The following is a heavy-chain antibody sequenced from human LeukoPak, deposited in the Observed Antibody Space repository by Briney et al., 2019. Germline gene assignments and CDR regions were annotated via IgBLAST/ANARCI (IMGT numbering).Heavy chain of an antibody. CDR3: ARVISSSFSPYPDY. CDR1: SASISSGGYY. D-gene: IGHD6-6*01. Sequence: SETLSLTCAVSSASISSGGYYWSWIRQPPGKGLEWIGYVHHSGSTYYNPSLKSRATISVDRSKNQFSLNLTSATAADTAVYYCARVISSSFSPYPDYWGQGTLVTVSS. J-gene: IGHJ4*02. CDR2: VHHSGST. V-gene: IGHV4-30-2*01.